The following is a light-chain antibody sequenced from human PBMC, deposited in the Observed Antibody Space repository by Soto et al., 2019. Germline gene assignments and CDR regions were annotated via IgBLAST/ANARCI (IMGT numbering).Light chain of an antibody. CDR1: QSVSRSY. CDR2: GAS. Sequence: EIVLTQSPGTLSLSPGERATLSCRASQSVSRSYLAWYQQKPGQAPRLLIFGASSRATGIPDRFSGSGSGTDFTLTISRLEPEDFAVYYCQQYDSSPWTFGQGTKVAIK. CDR3: QQYDSSPWT. J-gene: IGKJ1*01. V-gene: IGKV3-20*01.